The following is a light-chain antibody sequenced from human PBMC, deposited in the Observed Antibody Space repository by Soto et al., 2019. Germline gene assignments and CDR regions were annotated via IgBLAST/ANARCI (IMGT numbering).Light chain of an antibody. J-gene: IGLJ1*01. V-gene: IGLV2-14*01. CDR2: HVS. CDR1: SSDVGTYNY. CDR3: YSYTPRSTYV. Sequence: QSALTQPASVSGSPGQSVTISCTGTSSDVGTYNYVSWYQQHPAKVPKLMIYHVSNRPSGVSDRFSGSKSGNTASLTISGLQAEDEADYYCYSYTPRSTYVFGTGTKVTVL.